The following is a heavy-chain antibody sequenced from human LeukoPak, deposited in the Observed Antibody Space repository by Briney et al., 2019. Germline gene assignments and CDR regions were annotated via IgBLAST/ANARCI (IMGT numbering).Heavy chain of an antibody. Sequence: VGSLRLSCAASGFTFSSYSMNWVRQAPGKGLEWVSSISSSSSYIYYADSVKGRFTISRDNAKNSLYLQMNSLRAEDTAVYYCARDHKYYYDSSGNIDAFDIWGQGTMVTVS. D-gene: IGHD3-22*01. J-gene: IGHJ3*02. V-gene: IGHV3-21*01. CDR2: ISSSSSYI. CDR1: GFTFSSYS. CDR3: ARDHKYYYDSSGNIDAFDI.